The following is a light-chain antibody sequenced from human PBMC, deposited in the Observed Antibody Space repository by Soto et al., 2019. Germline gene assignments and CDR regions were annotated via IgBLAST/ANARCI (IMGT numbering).Light chain of an antibody. V-gene: IGKV3-11*01. CDR3: QQRSNWPPE. CDR1: QSVSSY. Sequence: EIVLTQSPATLSLSPGERATLSCRASQSVSSYLAWYQQKPGQAPRLLMYDASNRATGIPARFRGSGSGTDFTLTISSLEPEDFAVYYCQQRSNWPPEFGPGTKVDIK. CDR2: DAS. J-gene: IGKJ3*01.